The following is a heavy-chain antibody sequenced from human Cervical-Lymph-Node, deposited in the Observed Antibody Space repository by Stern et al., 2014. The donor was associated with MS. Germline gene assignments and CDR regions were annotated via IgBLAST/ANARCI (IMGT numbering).Heavy chain of an antibody. CDR2: IYPGDSEI. CDR1: GFNFLTYH. CDR3: ARHTAGDWYFDL. D-gene: IGHD5-18*01. Sequence: EVQLVESGAEVKTAGESLRISCKGFGFNFLTYHIAWVRQTPGKGLEWLGNIYPGDSEIRYSPAFQGQVTISADKSTNTAYLQWSGLKASDSAMYYCARHTAGDWYFDLWGRGTLVTVSA. V-gene: IGHV5-51*01. J-gene: IGHJ2*01.